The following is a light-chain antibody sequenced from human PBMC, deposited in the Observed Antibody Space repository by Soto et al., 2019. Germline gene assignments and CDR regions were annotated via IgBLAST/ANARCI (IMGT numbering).Light chain of an antibody. V-gene: IGLV8-61*01. J-gene: IGLJ3*02. Sequence: QTVVTQEPSFSVSPGRTVTLTCGLSSGSVSTTYYPSWYQQTPGQAPRTLIYRTNTRSSGVPDRFSGSILGNKAALTITGAQADDESDYFCALYLGGGSWVFGGGTKLTVL. CDR1: SGSVSTTYY. CDR2: RTN. CDR3: ALYLGGGSWV.